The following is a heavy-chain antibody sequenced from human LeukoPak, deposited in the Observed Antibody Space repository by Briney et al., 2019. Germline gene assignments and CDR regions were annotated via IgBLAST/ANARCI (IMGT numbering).Heavy chain of an antibody. Sequence: KPSETLSLTCTVSGGSISSYYCSWIRQPAGKGLEWIGRIYTSGSTNYNPSLKSRVTMSVDTSKNQFSLKLSSVTAADTAVYYCARDLGDSSGYYRYYYYYYYMDVWGKGTTVTVSS. V-gene: IGHV4-4*07. J-gene: IGHJ6*03. D-gene: IGHD3-22*01. CDR3: ARDLGDSSGYYRYYYYYYYMDV. CDR2: IYTSGST. CDR1: GGSISSYY.